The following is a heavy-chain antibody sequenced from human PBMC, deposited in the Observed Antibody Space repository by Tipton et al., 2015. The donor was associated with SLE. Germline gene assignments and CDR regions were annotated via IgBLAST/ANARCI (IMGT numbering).Heavy chain of an antibody. CDR1: GDSMSTRSYY. J-gene: IGHJ3*02. Sequence: TLSLTCSVFGDSMSTRSYYWGWIRQAPWKGLEWIAGITYSGSTVYNPSLRSRINISLDTSKNQFFLNLTSVIAADTAVYYCARDLLNYYGSGSRGAFDIWGQGTMVTVSS. V-gene: IGHV4-39*07. D-gene: IGHD3-10*01. CDR3: ARDLLNYYGSGSRGAFDI. CDR2: ITYSGST.